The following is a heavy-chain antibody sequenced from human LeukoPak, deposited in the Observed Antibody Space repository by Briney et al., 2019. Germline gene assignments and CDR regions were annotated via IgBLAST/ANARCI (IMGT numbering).Heavy chain of an antibody. CDR1: GGSFSGYY. D-gene: IGHD3-22*01. J-gene: IGHJ4*02. Sequence: SETLSLTCAVYGGSFSGYYWSWIRQPPGKGLEWIGEINHSGSTNYNPSLKSRVTISVDTSKNQFSLKLSSVTAADTAVYYCARGRTTTWYYYDSSGERRFDYWGQGTLVTVSS. V-gene: IGHV4-34*01. CDR2: INHSGST. CDR3: ARGRTTTWYYYDSSGERRFDY.